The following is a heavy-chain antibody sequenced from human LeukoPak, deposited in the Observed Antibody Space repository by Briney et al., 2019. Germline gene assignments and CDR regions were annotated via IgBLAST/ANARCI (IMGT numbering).Heavy chain of an antibody. D-gene: IGHD6-6*01. CDR2: ISSDGSST. CDR3: ARDQRVTGRPDIDY. V-gene: IGHV3-74*03. CDR1: GFTFSNHW. J-gene: IGHJ4*02. Sequence: GGSLRLSCAASGFTFSNHWMHWVRQTPGKGLVWVSRISSDGSSTTYADSVKGRFTISRDNAKNTLYLQMNNLRAEDTAMYYCARDQRVTGRPDIDYWGQGPLVIVSS.